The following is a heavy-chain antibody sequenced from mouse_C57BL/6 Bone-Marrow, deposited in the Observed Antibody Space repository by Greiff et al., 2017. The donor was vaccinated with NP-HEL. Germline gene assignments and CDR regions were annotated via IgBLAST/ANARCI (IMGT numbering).Heavy chain of an antibody. V-gene: IGHV1-69*01. CDR1: GYTFTSYW. D-gene: IGHD2-2*01. Sequence: QVQLQQPGAELVMPGASVKLSCKASGYTFTSYWMHWVKQRPGQGLEWIGEIDPSDSYTNYNQKFKGKSTLTVDKSSSTDYMQLSSLTSEDSAVYYGARSSYYGYDGFDYWGQGTTLTVSS. CDR3: ARSSYYGYDGFDY. CDR2: IDPSDSYT. J-gene: IGHJ2*01.